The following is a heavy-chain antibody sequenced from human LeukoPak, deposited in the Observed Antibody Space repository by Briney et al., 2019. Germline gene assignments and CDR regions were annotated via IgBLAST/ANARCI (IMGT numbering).Heavy chain of an antibody. CDR2: EDGEA. CDR3: ASIDLDS. Sequence: EASVKVSCKVSGYTLSELSIHWVRQAPGKGLEWRGGEDGEAIYAQKFQGRVTMTEDTSTDTAYMDLSSLISEDTAVYYCASIDLDSWGQGTLVTVSS. CDR1: GYTLSELS. D-gene: IGHD3-22*01. J-gene: IGHJ4*02. V-gene: IGHV1-24*01.